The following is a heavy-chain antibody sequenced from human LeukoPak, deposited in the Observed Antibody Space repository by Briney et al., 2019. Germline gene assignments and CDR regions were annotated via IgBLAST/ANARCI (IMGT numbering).Heavy chain of an antibody. D-gene: IGHD3-3*01. CDR3: SRGRFLEWSYPFDY. CDR1: GYTFTHYD. J-gene: IGHJ4*02. CDR2: VMPSSGNT. V-gene: IGHV1-8*03. Sequence: GASEKVSCKTSGYTFTHYDINWVPQATGQGLEWMGWVMPSSGNTGYAQKFQGRVTITRSPSISTAYMDLSSLRSDDTAVYYCSRGRFLEWSYPFDYWGQGTLVTVSS.